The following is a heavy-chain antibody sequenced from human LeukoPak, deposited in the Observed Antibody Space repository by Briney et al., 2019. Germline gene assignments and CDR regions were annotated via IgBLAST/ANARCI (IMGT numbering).Heavy chain of an antibody. V-gene: IGHV4-31*03. CDR1: GGSLSRGGYY. Sequence: SQTLSLTCTVSGGSLSRGGYYWSWIRQHPGKGLEWVGYIYYSGSTYYNPSLKSRVTISVDTSKNQFSLKLSSVTAADTAVYYCARGSINWGVDYWGQGTLVTVSS. D-gene: IGHD7-27*01. CDR2: IYYSGST. J-gene: IGHJ4*02. CDR3: ARGSINWGVDY.